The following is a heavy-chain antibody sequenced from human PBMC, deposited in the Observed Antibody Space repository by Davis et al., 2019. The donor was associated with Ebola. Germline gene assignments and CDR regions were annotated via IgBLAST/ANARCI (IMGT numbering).Heavy chain of an antibody. CDR1: GFTFSSYS. CDR3: ARGGSYYGSGSSTGY. CDR2: ISSSSSYI. J-gene: IGHJ4*02. D-gene: IGHD3-10*01. Sequence: GESLKISCAASGFTFSSYSMNWVRQAPGKGLEWVSSISSSSSYIYYADSVKGRFTISRDNAKKSLYLQMNSLRAEDTAVYYCARGGSYYGSGSSTGYWGQGTLVTVSS. V-gene: IGHV3-21*01.